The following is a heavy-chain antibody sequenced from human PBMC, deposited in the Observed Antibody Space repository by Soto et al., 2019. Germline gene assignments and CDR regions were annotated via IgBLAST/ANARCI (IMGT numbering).Heavy chain of an antibody. CDR2: IKAGHGDK. CDR3: ARGERNHDFWSGYFGRFDS. CDR1: GYIITAYS. V-gene: IGHV1-3*01. J-gene: IGHJ4*02. Sequence: QVQLVQSGTAVRKPGASVNVSCKASGYIITAYSIHWLRQAPGQRPEWVGWIKAGHGDKKYSKSLHDRVTISRDTSANTAYMELTSLRSEDTAVYSCARGERNHDFWSGYFGRFDSWGQGTLVTVSS. D-gene: IGHD3-3*01.